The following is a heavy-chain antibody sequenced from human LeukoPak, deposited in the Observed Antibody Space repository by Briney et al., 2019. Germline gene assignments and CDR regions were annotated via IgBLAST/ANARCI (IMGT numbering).Heavy chain of an antibody. J-gene: IGHJ4*02. CDR3: TSDTVDTSLGIDY. V-gene: IGHV3-74*01. CDR1: GFTFSSHW. D-gene: IGHD5-18*01. Sequence: GGSLRLSCAASGFTFSSHWMHWVRQVPGEGLVWVSRISRDGRSTAYADSVKGRFTISRDNAKNTLYLQMNSLRTEDTAVYYCTSDTVDTSLGIDYWGLGTLVTVSS. CDR2: ISRDGRST.